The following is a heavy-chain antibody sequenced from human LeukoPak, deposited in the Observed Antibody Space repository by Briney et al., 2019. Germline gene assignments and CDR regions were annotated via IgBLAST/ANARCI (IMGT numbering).Heavy chain of an antibody. J-gene: IGHJ4*02. CDR3: ARRSPPDYYDSSGYYKVLDY. Sequence: ASVKVSCKASGYSFTGYYMHWVRQAPGQGLEWMGWINPNSGGTNYAQKFQGRVTMTRDTSISTAYMELSRLRSDDTAVYYCARRSPPDYYDSSGYYKVLDYWGQGTLVTVSS. CDR2: INPNSGGT. D-gene: IGHD3-22*01. V-gene: IGHV1-2*02. CDR1: GYSFTGYY.